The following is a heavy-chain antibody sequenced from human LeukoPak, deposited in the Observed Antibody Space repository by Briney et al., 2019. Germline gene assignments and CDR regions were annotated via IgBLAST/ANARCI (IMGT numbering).Heavy chain of an antibody. CDR3: ARARPSFIAAAGTRGKINWFDP. V-gene: IGHV4-39*01. CDR2: IYYSGST. J-gene: IGHJ5*02. Sequence: KPSETLSLTCTVSGGSISSSSYYWGWIRQPPGKGLEWIGSIYYSGSTYYNSSLKSRVTISVDTSKNQFSLKLSSVTAADTAVYYCARARPSFIAAAGTRGKINWFDPWGQGTLVTVSS. D-gene: IGHD6-13*01. CDR1: GGSISSSSYY.